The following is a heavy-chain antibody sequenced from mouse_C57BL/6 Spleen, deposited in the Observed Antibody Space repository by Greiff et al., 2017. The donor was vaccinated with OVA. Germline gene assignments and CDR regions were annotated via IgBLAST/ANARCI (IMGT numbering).Heavy chain of an antibody. CDR1: GYTFTGYW. V-gene: IGHV1-9*01. CDR3: ARSPIDYGSRYYAMDY. J-gene: IGHJ4*01. D-gene: IGHD1-1*01. CDR2: ILPGSGST. Sequence: VKLQESGAELMKPGASVKLSCKATGYTFTGYWIEWVKQRPGHGLEWIGEILPGSGSTNYNEKFKGKATFTADTSSNTAYMQLSSLTTEDSAIYYCARSPIDYGSRYYAMDYWGQGTSVTVSS.